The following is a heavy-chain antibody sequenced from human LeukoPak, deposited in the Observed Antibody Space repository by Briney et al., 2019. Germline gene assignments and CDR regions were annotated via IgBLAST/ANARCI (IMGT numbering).Heavy chain of an antibody. CDR2: INPNSGGT. CDR3: ARDLWRQQLPHY. Sequence: ASVKVSCKASGYTFTGYYMHWVRQARGQGLEWMGWINPNSGGTNYAQKFQGRVTMTRDTSISTAYMELSRLRSDDTAVYYCARDLWRQQLPHYWGQGILVTVSS. V-gene: IGHV1-2*02. D-gene: IGHD6-13*01. J-gene: IGHJ4*02. CDR1: GYTFTGYY.